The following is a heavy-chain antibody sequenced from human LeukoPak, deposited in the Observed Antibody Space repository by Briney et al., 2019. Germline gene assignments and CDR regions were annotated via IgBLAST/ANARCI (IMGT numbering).Heavy chain of an antibody. J-gene: IGHJ4*02. Sequence: EPGGSLRLSCAASGFTFSSYSMNWVRQAPGKGLEWVSSISSSSSYIYYADSVKGRFTISRDSAKNSLYLQMNSLRAEDTAVYYCARGGPERDYFDYWGQGTMVTVSS. CDR2: ISSSSSYI. CDR1: GFTFSSYS. V-gene: IGHV3-21*01. CDR3: ARGGPERDYFDY.